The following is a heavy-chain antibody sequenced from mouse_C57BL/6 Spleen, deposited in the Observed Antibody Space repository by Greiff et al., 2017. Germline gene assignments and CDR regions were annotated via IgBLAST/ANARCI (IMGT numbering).Heavy chain of an antibody. J-gene: IGHJ2*01. CDR2: IYPGDGDT. CDR1: GYAFSSSW. CDR3: AREGGYFDY. Sequence: QVQLQQSGPELVKPGASVKISCKASGYAFSSSWMNWVKQRPGKGLEWIGRIYPGDGDTNYNGKFKGKAILTAGKSSSTAYMQLSSLTSEDSAVYFCAREGGYFDYWGQGTTLTVSS. V-gene: IGHV1-82*01.